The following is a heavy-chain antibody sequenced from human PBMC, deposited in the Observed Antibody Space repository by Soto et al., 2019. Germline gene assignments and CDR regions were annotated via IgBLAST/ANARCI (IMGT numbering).Heavy chain of an antibody. CDR3: AREVAGTGGYYYYYYYMDV. CDR2: INPNSGGT. J-gene: IGHJ6*03. Sequence: ASVKVSCKASGYTFPGYYMHWVRQAPGQGLEWMGWINPNSGGTNYAQKFQGWVTMTRDTSISTAYMELSRLRSDDTAVYYCAREVAGTGGYYYYYYYMDVWGKGTTVTVSS. D-gene: IGHD6-19*01. CDR1: GYTFPGYY. V-gene: IGHV1-2*04.